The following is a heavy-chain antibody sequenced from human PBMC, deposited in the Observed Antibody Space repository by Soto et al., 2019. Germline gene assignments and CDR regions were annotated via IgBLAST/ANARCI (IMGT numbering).Heavy chain of an antibody. V-gene: IGHV1-69*13. CDR1: GGTFSSYA. J-gene: IGHJ4*02. CDR3: ARDPPYRYGIPY. CDR2: IIPIFGTA. D-gene: IGHD5-18*01. Sequence: ASVKVSCKASGGTFSSYAISWVRQAPGQGLEWMGGIIPIFGTANYAQKFQGRVTITADESTSTAYMELSSLRSEDTAVYYCARDPPYRYGIPYWGQGTPVTVSS.